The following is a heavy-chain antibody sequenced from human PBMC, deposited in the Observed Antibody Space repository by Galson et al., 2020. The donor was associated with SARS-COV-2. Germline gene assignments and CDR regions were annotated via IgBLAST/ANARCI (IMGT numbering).Heavy chain of an antibody. CDR3: AKGPYYYGSGTYHYFDY. CDR2: IKEDGSEK. D-gene: IGHD3-10*01. CDR1: VFTFSTYW. V-gene: IGHV3-7*03. J-gene: IGHJ4*02. Sequence: GGSLRLSCAASVFTFSTYWMSWVRQAPGKGLEWVANIKEDGSEKSYVDSVKGRFTISRDNGRNSVYLQMNSLRAEDTAVYYCAKGPYYYGSGTYHYFDYWGQGTLVTVSS.